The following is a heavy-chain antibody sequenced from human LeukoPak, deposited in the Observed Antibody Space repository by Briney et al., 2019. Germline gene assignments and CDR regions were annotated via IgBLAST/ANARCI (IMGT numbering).Heavy chain of an antibody. J-gene: IGHJ4*02. CDR2: INHSGST. CDR3: ARVRYSTLDY. Sequence: SETLSLTCAVYGGSFSGYYWSWIRQPPGKGLEWMGEINHSGSTNYNPSLKSRVTISVDTSKNQFSLKLSSVTAADTAVYYCARVRYSTLDYWGQGTLVTVSS. V-gene: IGHV4-34*01. CDR1: GGSFSGYY. D-gene: IGHD3-9*01.